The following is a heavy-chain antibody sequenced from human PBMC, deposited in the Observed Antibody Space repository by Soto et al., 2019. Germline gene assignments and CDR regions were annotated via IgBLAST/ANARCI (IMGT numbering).Heavy chain of an antibody. Sequence: SVKVSCKASGGTFSSYAISWVRQAPGQGLEWMGGIIPIFGTANYAQKFQGRVTITADESTSTAYMELSSLRSEDTAVYYCARGSLERGSSWYGMDVWGQGTTVTVSS. CDR1: GGTFSSYA. J-gene: IGHJ6*02. CDR3: ARGSLERGSSWYGMDV. CDR2: IIPIFGTA. D-gene: IGHD6-13*01. V-gene: IGHV1-69*13.